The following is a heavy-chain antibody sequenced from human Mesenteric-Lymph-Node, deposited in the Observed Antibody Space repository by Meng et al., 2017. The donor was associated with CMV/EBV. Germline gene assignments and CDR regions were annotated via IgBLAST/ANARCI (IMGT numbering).Heavy chain of an antibody. V-gene: IGHV3-21*01. CDR2: ISPAGGSI. Sequence: GESLKISCAASGFTFSTYSMSWVRQAPGKGLEWVSSISPAGGSIYYADSVKGRFTVSRDNAKNSLYLQMNRLRAEDTAVYYCARRSYGMDVWGQGTTVTVSS. CDR1: GFTFSTYS. CDR3: ARRSYGMDV. J-gene: IGHJ6*02.